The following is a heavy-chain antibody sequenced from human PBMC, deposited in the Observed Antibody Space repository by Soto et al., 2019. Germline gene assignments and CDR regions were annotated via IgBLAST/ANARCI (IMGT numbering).Heavy chain of an antibody. J-gene: IGHJ4*02. V-gene: IGHV3-23*01. D-gene: IGHD1-26*01. CDR3: AKDREWEVLRGYFDC. CDR1: GFTFSSYA. CDR2: IRESGGGT. Sequence: GGSLRLSCATSGFTFSSYAMTWVRQAPGKGLEWVSSIRESGGGTYYADSVKGRFTIFRDTSKNTLYLQMNSLRVEDTAVYYCAKDREWEVLRGYFDCWGQGTPVTVSS.